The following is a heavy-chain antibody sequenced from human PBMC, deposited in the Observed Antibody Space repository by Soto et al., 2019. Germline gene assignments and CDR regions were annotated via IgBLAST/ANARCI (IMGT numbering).Heavy chain of an antibody. CDR2: IYYSGST. D-gene: IGHD3-10*01. Sequence: QVQLQESGPGLVKPSQTLSLTCTVSGGSISTGCYYWSWIRQHPGKGLEWIGYIYYSGSTYYNPSLKSRVTISVDTSKNQFSLKLSSVTAADTAVYYCATSMVRGPQSWFDPWGQGTLVTVSS. CDR3: ATSMVRGPQSWFDP. CDR1: GGSISTGCYY. V-gene: IGHV4-31*03. J-gene: IGHJ5*02.